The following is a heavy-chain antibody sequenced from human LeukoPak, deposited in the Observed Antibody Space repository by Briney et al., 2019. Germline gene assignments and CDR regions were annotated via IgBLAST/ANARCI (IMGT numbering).Heavy chain of an antibody. D-gene: IGHD6-6*01. CDR2: IKQDGSVK. CDR3: ARIGYSSSSLDF. V-gene: IGHV3-7*03. CDR1: GFTFTNYW. J-gene: IGHJ4*02. Sequence: GGSLRLSCAASGFTFTNYWMTWVRQAPGKGLEWVANIKQDGSVKYYVDSVKGRFTISRDNAKNSLYLQMNSLRAEDTAVYNCARIGYSSSSLDFWGRGTLVTVSS.